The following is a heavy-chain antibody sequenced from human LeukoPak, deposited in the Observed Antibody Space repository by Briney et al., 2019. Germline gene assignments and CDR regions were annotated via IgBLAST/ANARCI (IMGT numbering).Heavy chain of an antibody. D-gene: IGHD3-22*01. CDR2: IIPIFGTA. CDR1: GGTFSSYA. J-gene: IGHJ4*02. Sequence: SVKVSCKASGGTFSSYAISWVRQAPGQGLEWMGGIIPIFGTANYAQKFQGRVTITTDESTSTAYMELSSLRSEDTAVYYCAASVSSGYSPYYFDYWGQGTLVTVSS. CDR3: AASVSSGYSPYYFDY. V-gene: IGHV1-69*05.